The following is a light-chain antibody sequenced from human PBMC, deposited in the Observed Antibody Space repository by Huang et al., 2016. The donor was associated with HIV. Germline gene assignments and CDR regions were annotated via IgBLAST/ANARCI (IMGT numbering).Light chain of an antibody. CDR3: MQGTHWPLT. CDR1: QSLVYSDGNTY. V-gene: IGKV2-30*01. Sequence: VVMTQSPLSLPVTLGQPASISCRSSQSLVYSDGNTYLNWFQQRPGQSPRRLIYKVSTRDSGVPERFSGSGSGTDFTLNINRVEAEDVGIYFCMQGTHWPLTFGGGTKVEIK. CDR2: KVS. J-gene: IGKJ4*01.